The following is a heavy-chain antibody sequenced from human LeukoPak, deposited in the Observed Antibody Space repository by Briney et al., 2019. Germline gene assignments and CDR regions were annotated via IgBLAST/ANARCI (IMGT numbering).Heavy chain of an antibody. J-gene: IGHJ6*03. Sequence: GASVKVSCNGSGYTFTNYGINWVRQAPGQGLEWMGWISAYNGNTNYAQRLQGRVTMTTDTSTSTVYMELSSLRSEDTAVYYCARGLLSGGASYMDVWGKGTTVTVSS. D-gene: IGHD3-16*01. V-gene: IGHV1-18*01. CDR3: ARGLLSGGASYMDV. CDR2: ISAYNGNT. CDR1: GYTFTNYG.